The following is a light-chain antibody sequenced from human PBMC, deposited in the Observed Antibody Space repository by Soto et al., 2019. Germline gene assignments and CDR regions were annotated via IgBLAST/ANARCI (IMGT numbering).Light chain of an antibody. CDR2: SSS. CDR3: QQSYSSPPT. V-gene: IGKV1-17*01. J-gene: IGKJ1*01. CDR1: QDIRND. Sequence: DIQMTQSPSSLSASVGDRGTITCRACQDIRNDVGWYQQKPGKAPKRLIYSSSNLQSGVPSRFSGIGSGTEFNLASSSLQPEDSATYYCQQSYSSPPTFGQGTKVDIK.